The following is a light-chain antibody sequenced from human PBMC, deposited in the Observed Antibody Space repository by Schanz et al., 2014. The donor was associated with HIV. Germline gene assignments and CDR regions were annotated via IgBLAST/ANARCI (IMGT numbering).Light chain of an antibody. CDR3: HQYNNLPLT. Sequence: EIVLTQSPGTLSLSPGERVTLSCWASQSKRRHYLAWYQQKPGQAPRLLIYGASSRAPGIPDRFSGSGSGTDFTLTISSLQSEDFAVYYCHQYNNLPLTFGGGT. CDR2: GAS. J-gene: IGKJ4*01. V-gene: IGKV3-20*01. CDR1: QSKRRHY.